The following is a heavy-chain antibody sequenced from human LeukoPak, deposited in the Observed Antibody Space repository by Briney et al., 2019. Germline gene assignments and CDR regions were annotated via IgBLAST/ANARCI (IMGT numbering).Heavy chain of an antibody. V-gene: IGHV3-23*01. CDR3: ARGRGFSHGWPVDTFDI. Sequence: PGGSLRLSCAASGFTFSSYGMSWVRQAPGKGLEWVSTISGSSASGGSTYYADSVKGRFTISRDNSKNTMYLQMNSLRAEDTAVYYCARGRGFSHGWPVDTFDIWGQGTMVTVSS. CDR2: ISGSSASGGST. J-gene: IGHJ3*02. D-gene: IGHD5-18*01. CDR1: GFTFSSYG.